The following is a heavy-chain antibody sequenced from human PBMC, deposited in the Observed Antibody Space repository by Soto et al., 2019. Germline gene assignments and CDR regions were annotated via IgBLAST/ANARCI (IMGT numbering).Heavy chain of an antibody. Sequence: QVHLVQSGAEVKMPGASVKVSCKASGYTFTNHGISWVRQAPGQGLEWMGWISAYNGDTNYAQKLQGRVTMTTDTSTSTAYMELRSLRFADTAVYYCAKTSCLGTSSDSWGQGTLVTVSS. CDR3: AKTSCLGTSSDS. D-gene: IGHD7-27*01. CDR2: ISAYNGDT. J-gene: IGHJ4*02. V-gene: IGHV1-18*01. CDR1: GYTFTNHG.